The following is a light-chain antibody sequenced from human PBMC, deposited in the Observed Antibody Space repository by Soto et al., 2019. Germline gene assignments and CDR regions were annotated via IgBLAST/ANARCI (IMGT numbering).Light chain of an antibody. Sequence: AIRMTQSPSSFSASTGDRVTITCRASQGISSYLAWYQQKPGKAPQLLIYAASTLQIGVPSRFSGSGSGTDFTLTISCLQSEDFATYYCQQYYNFPFTFGPGTNVEIK. CDR2: AAS. V-gene: IGKV1-8*01. J-gene: IGKJ3*01. CDR1: QGISSY. CDR3: QQYYNFPFT.